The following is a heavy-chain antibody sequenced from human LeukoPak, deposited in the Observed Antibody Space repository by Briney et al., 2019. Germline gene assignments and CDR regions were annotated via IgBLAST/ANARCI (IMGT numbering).Heavy chain of an antibody. J-gene: IGHJ4*02. V-gene: IGHV4-31*03. Sequence: SQTLSLTCTVSGGSVSSGGYYWSWIRQHPGKGLEWIGYIYYSGSTYYNPSLKSRVTISVDTSKNQFSLKLSSVTAADTAVYYCAPISGGGYCSGGSCQPSFYFDYWGQGTLVTVSS. CDR3: APISGGGYCSGGSCQPSFYFDY. D-gene: IGHD2-15*01. CDR1: GGSVSSGGYY. CDR2: IYYSGST.